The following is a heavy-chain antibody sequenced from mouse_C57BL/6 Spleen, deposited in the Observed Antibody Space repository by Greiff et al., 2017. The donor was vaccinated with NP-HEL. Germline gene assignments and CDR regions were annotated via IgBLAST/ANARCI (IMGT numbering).Heavy chain of an antibody. D-gene: IGHD2-1*01. J-gene: IGHJ3*01. V-gene: IGHV1-50*01. Sequence: QVQLKQPGAELVKPGASVKLSCKASGYTFTSYWMQWVNQRPGQGLEWIGEIDPSASYTNYNQKFKGKATLTVDTSSSTAYMQLSSLTSEDSAVYYCARGGNLLRGFAYWGQGTLVTVSA. CDR2: IDPSASYT. CDR1: GYTFTSYW. CDR3: ARGGNLLRGFAY.